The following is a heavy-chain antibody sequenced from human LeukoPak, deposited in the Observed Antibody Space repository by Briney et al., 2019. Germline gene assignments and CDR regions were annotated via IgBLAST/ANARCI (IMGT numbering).Heavy chain of an antibody. Sequence: SETLSLTCAVYGGSFSGYYWSWIRQPPGKGLEWIGEISHSGSTNYNPSLKSRVTISVDTSKNQFSLKLSSVTAADTAVYYCARGRRKNVEMATIGGYYFDYWGQGTLVTVSS. D-gene: IGHD5-24*01. CDR1: GGSFSGYY. CDR3: ARGRRKNVEMATIGGYYFDY. J-gene: IGHJ4*02. CDR2: ISHSGST. V-gene: IGHV4-34*01.